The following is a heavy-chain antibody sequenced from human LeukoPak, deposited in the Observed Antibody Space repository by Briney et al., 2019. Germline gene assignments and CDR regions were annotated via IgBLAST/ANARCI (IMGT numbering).Heavy chain of an antibody. D-gene: IGHD5-18*01. CDR1: GFTFSSYW. Sequence: PGGSLRLSCAASGFTFSSYWMHWVRQVPGKGLVWVSRINSDGSSTSYADSVKGRFTISRDNAKNTLYLQMNSLRAEDTAVYYCARGGGHSYGPFDYWGQGTLVTLSS. V-gene: IGHV3-74*01. J-gene: IGHJ4*02. CDR3: ARGGGHSYGPFDY. CDR2: INSDGSST.